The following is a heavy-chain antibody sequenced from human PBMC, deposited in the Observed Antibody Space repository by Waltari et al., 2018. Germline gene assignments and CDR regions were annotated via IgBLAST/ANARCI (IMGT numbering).Heavy chain of an antibody. CDR3: ATVQYDSSLSHFDY. CDR2: FDPEEGEI. V-gene: IGHV1-24*01. CDR1: GYSLTELS. J-gene: IGHJ4*02. D-gene: IGHD3-22*01. Sequence: QGQLVQSGAEVKKPGASVKVSCKVSGYSLTELSMHWVRQAPGKGLEWMGGFDPEEGEITYAQTFEGRVTMTEDTSTDTAYMELSSLRSEDTAVYYCATVQYDSSLSHFDYWGQGTLVTVSS.